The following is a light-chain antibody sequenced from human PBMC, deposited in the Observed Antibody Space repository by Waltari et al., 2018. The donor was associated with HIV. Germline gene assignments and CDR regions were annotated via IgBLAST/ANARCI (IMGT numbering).Light chain of an antibody. CDR2: EVS. Sequence: QSALTQPAYASVSPGPSIPIPCSAPPPSADSFVSVPWYQQHPGQVPTLIIYEVSFRAAGVSNRFSASKSGNTTSLTISGLQAEDEAVYYCGSYTATNSMMFGGGTKLTVL. V-gene: IGLV2-14*01. CDR1: PPSADSFVS. J-gene: IGLJ3*02. CDR3: GSYTATNSMM.